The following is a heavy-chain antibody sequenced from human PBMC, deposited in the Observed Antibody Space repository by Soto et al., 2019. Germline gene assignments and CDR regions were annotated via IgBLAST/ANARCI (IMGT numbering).Heavy chain of an antibody. D-gene: IGHD3-16*01. V-gene: IGHV4-39*01. CDR3: LFHEEGAFDY. CDR2: VFYSEST. CDR1: NGSTSSRSFY. J-gene: IGHJ4*02. Sequence: SATLPLTCTVSNGSTSSRSFYWGWIRQPPGKGLEWIGHVFYSESTFYNPSLRSRVTISVHTSENQFFLNLRSVTAADTAIDYCLFHEEGAFDYCGPGTLVTVPS.